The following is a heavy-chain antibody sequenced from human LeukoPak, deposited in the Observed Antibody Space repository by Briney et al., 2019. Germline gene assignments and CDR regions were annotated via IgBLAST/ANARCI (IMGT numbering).Heavy chain of an antibody. Sequence: GGSLRLSCAASGFTFSSYGMHWVRQAPARVMGWVGVISYDGSNKYYAGSVKGRFTISRDNSKNTLYLQMNSLRAEDTAAYYCAKDLEYSYGYNYFDYWGQGTLVTVSS. D-gene: IGHD5-18*01. CDR1: GFTFSSYG. CDR2: ISYDGSNK. V-gene: IGHV3-30*18. J-gene: IGHJ4*02. CDR3: AKDLEYSYGYNYFDY.